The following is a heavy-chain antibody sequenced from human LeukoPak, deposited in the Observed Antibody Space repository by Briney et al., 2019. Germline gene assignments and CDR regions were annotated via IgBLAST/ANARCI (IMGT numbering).Heavy chain of an antibody. CDR1: GYTFTGYF. CDR2: INPNSGGT. J-gene: IGHJ4*02. CDR3: ARDNDSRDPPHFDY. Sequence: ASVKVSCKASGYTFTGYFIHWVRQAPGQGLEWMGWINPNSGGTNYGQKFRGRVTITADKSTRTAYMELSSLRSEDTAVYYCARDNDSRDPPHFDYWGQGTLVTVSS. D-gene: IGHD3-16*01. V-gene: IGHV1-2*02.